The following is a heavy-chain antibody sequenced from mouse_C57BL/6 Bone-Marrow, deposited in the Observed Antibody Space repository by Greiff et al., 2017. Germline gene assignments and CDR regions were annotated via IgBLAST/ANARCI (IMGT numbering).Heavy chain of an antibody. Sequence: VQLQQSGPELVKPGASVKISCKASGYSFTGYYMNWVKQSPEKSLEWIGEINPSNGGTTYNQKFKAKATLTVDKSSSTAYMQLKSLTSEDSAVYYCARGPYDYDGDFDYWGQGTTLTVSS. CDR2: INPSNGGT. V-gene: IGHV1-42*01. D-gene: IGHD2-4*01. J-gene: IGHJ2*01. CDR1: GYSFTGYY. CDR3: ARGPYDYDGDFDY.